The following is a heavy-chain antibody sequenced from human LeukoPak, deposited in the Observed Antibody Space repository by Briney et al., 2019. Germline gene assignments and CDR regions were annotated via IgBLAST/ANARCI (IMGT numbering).Heavy chain of an antibody. V-gene: IGHV4-34*01. CDR2: INHSGST. Sequence: SETLSLTCAVYGGSFSGYYWSWIRQPPGKRLEWIGEINHSGSTNYNPSLKSRVTISVDTSKNQFSLKLSSVTAADTAVYYCAGSRYYDSSGTAFDIWGQGTMVTVSS. CDR3: AGSRYYDSSGTAFDI. CDR1: GGSFSGYY. J-gene: IGHJ3*02. D-gene: IGHD3-22*01.